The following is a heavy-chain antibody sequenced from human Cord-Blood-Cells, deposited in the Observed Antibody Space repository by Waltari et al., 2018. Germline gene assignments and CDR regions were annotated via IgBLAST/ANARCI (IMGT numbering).Heavy chain of an antibody. V-gene: IGHV6-1*01. D-gene: IGHD6-6*01. CDR1: GDRVSSNSSA. CDR3: ARDPGGDEYSSSSGDY. Sequence: QVQLQQSGPGLVKPSQTLSLTCAIPGDRVSSNSSAWNWFRQSPSRGLEWLGRTYYRSKWYNDYAVSVKSRITINPDTSKNQFSLQLNSVTPEDTAVYYCARDPGGDEYSSSSGDYWGQGTLVTVSS. J-gene: IGHJ4*02. CDR2: TYYRSKWYN.